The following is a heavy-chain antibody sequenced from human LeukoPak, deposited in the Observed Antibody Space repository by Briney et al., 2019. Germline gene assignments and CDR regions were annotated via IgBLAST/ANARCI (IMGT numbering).Heavy chain of an antibody. V-gene: IGHV4-59*08. Sequence: SETLSLTCTVSGGSIGTNYWTWIRQPPGKGLEYIGYIYYTEGTNYNPSLKSRVTISVDTSKNQFSLKLSSVTAADTAVCFCAKYGNSGWVIDNWGQGTLVTVSS. CDR1: GGSIGTNY. J-gene: IGHJ4*02. CDR3: AKYGNSGWVIDN. D-gene: IGHD6-19*01. CDR2: IYYTEGT.